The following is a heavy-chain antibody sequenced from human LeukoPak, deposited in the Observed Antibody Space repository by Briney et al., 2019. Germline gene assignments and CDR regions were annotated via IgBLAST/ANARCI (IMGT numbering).Heavy chain of an antibody. CDR1: GFTFSSYG. V-gene: IGHV3-33*06. CDR2: IWYDGSNK. J-gene: IGHJ6*02. D-gene: IGHD6-6*01. Sequence: GSLRLSCAASGFTFSSYGMHWVRQAPGKGLEWVAVIWYDGSNKYYADSVKGRFTISRDNSKNTLYLQMNSLRAEDTAVYYCAKVYSSSSFDGMDVWGQGTTVTVSS. CDR3: AKVYSSSSFDGMDV.